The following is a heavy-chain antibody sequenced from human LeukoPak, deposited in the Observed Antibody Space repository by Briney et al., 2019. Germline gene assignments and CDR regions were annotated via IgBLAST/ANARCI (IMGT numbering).Heavy chain of an antibody. D-gene: IGHD3-3*01. J-gene: IGHJ6*02. Sequence: GASVKVSSKASGYTFTIYGISWVRQAPGQGLEWMGWISAYNGNTNYAQKLQGRVTMTTDTSTSTAYMELRSLRSDDTAVYYCVWSGYFDGMDVWGQGTTVSVSS. V-gene: IGHV1-18*01. CDR1: GYTFTIYG. CDR2: ISAYNGNT. CDR3: VWSGYFDGMDV.